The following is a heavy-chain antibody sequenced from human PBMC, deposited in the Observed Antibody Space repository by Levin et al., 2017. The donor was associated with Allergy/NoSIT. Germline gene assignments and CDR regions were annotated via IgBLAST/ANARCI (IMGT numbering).Heavy chain of an antibody. V-gene: IGHV3-30*18. CDR3: AKSSITMVRGVPLGLDYFDY. J-gene: IGHJ4*02. Sequence: GGSLRLSCAASGFTFSSYGMHWVRQAPGKGLEWVAVISYDGSNKYYADSVKGRFTISRDNSKNTLYLQMNSLRAEDTAVYYCAKSSITMVRGVPLGLDYFDYWGQGTLVTVSS. CDR2: ISYDGSNK. D-gene: IGHD3-10*01. CDR1: GFTFSSYG.